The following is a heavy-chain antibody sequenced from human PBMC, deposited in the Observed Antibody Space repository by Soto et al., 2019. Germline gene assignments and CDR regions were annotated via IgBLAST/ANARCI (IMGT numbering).Heavy chain of an antibody. CDR3: ATVASTHFDS. J-gene: IGHJ4*02. CDR1: GGSISSPSYN. Sequence: QVQLQQSGPGLLKPSETLSLTCTVSGGSISSPSYNWGWVRQPPGKGPEWIGSFFYGGRTHYSPSLESRLSISVDTARSQVSLILTSVTAADTAVYYCATVASTHFDSWGQRALVVVSS. V-gene: IGHV4-39*01. D-gene: IGHD1-1*01. CDR2: FFYGGRT.